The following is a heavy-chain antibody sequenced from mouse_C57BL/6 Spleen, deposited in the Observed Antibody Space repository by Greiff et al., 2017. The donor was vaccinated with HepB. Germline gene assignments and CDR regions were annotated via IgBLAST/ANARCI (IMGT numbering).Heavy chain of an antibody. V-gene: IGHV1-50*01. CDR1: GYTFTSYW. CDR2: IDPSDSYT. CDR3: ARSVLRDYYAMDY. Sequence: QVQLQQPGAELVKPGASVKLSCKASGYTFTSYWMQWVKQRPGQGLEWIGEIDPSDSYTNYNQKFKGKATLTVDTSSSTAYMQLSSLTSEDSAVYYCARSVLRDYYAMDYWGQGTSVTVSS. D-gene: IGHD1-1*01. J-gene: IGHJ4*01.